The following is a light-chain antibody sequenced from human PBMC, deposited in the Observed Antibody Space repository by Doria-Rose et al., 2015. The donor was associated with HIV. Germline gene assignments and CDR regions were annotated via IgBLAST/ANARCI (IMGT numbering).Light chain of an antibody. CDR1: QGISNF. CDR2: AAS. V-gene: IGKV1-27*01. Sequence: MTQSPSSLSASVGDRVTITCRASQGISNFLAWYQQKPGRVPKLLIYAASTLQSGVPSRFSGSGSGTDFSLTISTLQPEDVAIYDCQSYNSAKLTGGGGSKVESK. J-gene: IGKJ4*01. CDR3: QSYNSAKLT.